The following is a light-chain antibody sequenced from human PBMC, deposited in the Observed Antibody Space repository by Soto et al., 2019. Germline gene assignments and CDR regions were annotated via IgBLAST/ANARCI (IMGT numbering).Light chain of an antibody. CDR1: QGIISA. V-gene: IGKV1-13*02. Sequence: AVQLTQSPSSLSASVGDTVTITCRASQGIISALAWYQQKPGKAPKLLIYDASSLESGVPSRFSGSGSGTDFTLTITSLQPEDFGTYYCQQFNTYPQPTLTFGGGTKVEIK. CDR3: QQFNTYPQPTLT. CDR2: DAS. J-gene: IGKJ4*01.